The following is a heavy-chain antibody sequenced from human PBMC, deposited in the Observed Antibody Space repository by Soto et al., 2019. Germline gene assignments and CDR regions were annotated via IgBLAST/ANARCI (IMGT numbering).Heavy chain of an antibody. D-gene: IGHD3-16*01. CDR1: GGSISSYF. V-gene: IGHV4-59*08. CDR3: ARQEERVTWGAPNWFDP. CDR2: IYYTGSS. Sequence: SETLSLTCTVSGGSISSYFWSWIRQPPGKGLEWIGYIYYTGSSNDNPPLKSRVTISVDTSKNQFSLKLSSVTAADTAVYYCARQEERVTWGAPNWFDPWGQGTLVTVSS. J-gene: IGHJ5*02.